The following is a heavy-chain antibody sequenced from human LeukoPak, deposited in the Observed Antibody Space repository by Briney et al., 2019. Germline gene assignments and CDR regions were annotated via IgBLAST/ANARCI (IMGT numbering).Heavy chain of an antibody. CDR3: ARDLYVAAAGTYYYGMDA. V-gene: IGHV1-18*01. J-gene: IGHJ6*02. D-gene: IGHD6-13*01. CDR2: ISAYNGNT. CDR1: GYTFTSYG. Sequence: ASVKVSCKASGYTFTSYGISWVRQAPGQGLEWMGWISAYNGNTNYAQKLQGRVTMTTDTSTSTAYMELRSLRSDDTAVYYCARDLYVAAAGTYYYGMDAWGQGTTVTVSS.